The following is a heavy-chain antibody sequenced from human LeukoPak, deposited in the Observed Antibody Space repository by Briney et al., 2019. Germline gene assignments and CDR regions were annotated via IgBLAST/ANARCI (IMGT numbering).Heavy chain of an antibody. CDR1: GFTSSSSW. Sequence: GGSLRLSCAASGFTSSSSWMSWVRQAPGKGLEWVANIKQDGSEKYYVDSVKGRFTISRDNAKNSLYLQMNSLRAEDTAVYYCASASPYYYGIDVWGQGTTVTVSS. J-gene: IGHJ6*02. V-gene: IGHV3-7*01. CDR2: IKQDGSEK. CDR3: ASASPYYYGIDV.